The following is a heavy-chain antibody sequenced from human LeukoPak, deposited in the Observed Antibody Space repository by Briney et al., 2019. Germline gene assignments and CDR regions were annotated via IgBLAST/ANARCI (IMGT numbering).Heavy chain of an antibody. CDR3: ARVWLSSGSYWYFDF. D-gene: IGHD3-22*01. CDR1: GGSISSNY. CDR2: IYSSGNT. J-gene: IGHJ2*01. Sequence: SETLSLTCTVSGGSISSNYWSWIRQPAGKGLEYIGRIYSSGNTNYNPSLKSRVTMSVDTSKNQFSLLLHSVTDADTAVYYCARVWLSSGSYWYFDFWGRGTLVIVSS. V-gene: IGHV4-4*07.